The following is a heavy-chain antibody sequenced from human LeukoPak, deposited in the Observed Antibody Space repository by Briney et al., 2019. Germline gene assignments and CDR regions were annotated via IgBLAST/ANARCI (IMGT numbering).Heavy chain of an antibody. V-gene: IGHV1-2*02. D-gene: IGHD3-3*01. J-gene: IGHJ4*02. CDR1: GYTFTGYY. Sequence: ASVKVSCKASGYTFTGYYMHWVRQAPGQGLEWMGWINPNSGGTNYAQKFQGRVTMTRDTSISTAYMELSRLRSDDTAVYYCARPERSYDFWSGYLFDYWGQGTPVTVSS. CDR3: ARPERSYDFWSGYLFDY. CDR2: INPNSGGT.